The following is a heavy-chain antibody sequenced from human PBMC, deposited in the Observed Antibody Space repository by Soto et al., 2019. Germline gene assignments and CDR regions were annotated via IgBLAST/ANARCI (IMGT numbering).Heavy chain of an antibody. D-gene: IGHD3-10*01. CDR1: GGSFSGYY. CDR2: INHSGST. CDR3: ARGRVYGSGSYRYYYYGMDV. V-gene: IGHV4-34*01. J-gene: IGHJ6*02. Sequence: SETLSLTCAVYGGSFSGYYWSWIRQPPWKGLEWIGEINHSGSTNYNPSLKSRVTISVDTSKNQFSLKLSSVTAADTAVYYCARGRVYGSGSYRYYYYGMDVWGQGTTVT.